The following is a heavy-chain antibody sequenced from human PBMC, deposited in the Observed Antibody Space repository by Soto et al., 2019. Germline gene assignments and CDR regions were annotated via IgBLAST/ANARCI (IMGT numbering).Heavy chain of an antibody. Sequence: PGGSLRLSCAASAFPFGRHAMSWVRQAPGKGLEWVATINDGGYSAYYGDSVKGRFTISRDNSQSTLYLQMTSLRADDTAVYYCAKSTSNWFDPWGQGTLVTVSS. V-gene: IGHV3-23*01. CDR1: AFPFGRHA. CDR3: AKSTSNWFDP. J-gene: IGHJ5*02. CDR2: INDGGYSA.